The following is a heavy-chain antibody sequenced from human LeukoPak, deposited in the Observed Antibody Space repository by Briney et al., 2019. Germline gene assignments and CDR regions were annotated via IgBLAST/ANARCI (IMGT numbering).Heavy chain of an antibody. CDR1: GFTFSSYS. V-gene: IGHV3-21*01. D-gene: IGHD4-11*01. CDR3: ARDHVYSNYYYYGMDV. Sequence: GVTLRLSCAASGFTFSSYSMNCVRQPPGKGREWVSSISSSSYIYYADSVKGRFTISRDNAKNSLYLQMNRLRAEDTAVYYCARDHVYSNYYYYGMDVWGQGTAVTVSS. J-gene: IGHJ6*02. CDR2: ISSSSYI.